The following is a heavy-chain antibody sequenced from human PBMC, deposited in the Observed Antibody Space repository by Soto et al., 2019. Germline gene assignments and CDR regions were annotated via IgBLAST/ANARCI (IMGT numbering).Heavy chain of an antibody. Sequence: QVQLQESGPGLVKPSETLSLTCTVSGGSISSYYWSWIRQPPGKGLEWIGYIYYSGSTNYNPSLNSRVTVAVDTSKNQFSGQLSSVTAADTAVYYCARRVGRLDVWGQGTTVTVSS. J-gene: IGHJ6*02. D-gene: IGHD1-26*01. V-gene: IGHV4-59*01. CDR1: GGSISSYY. CDR3: ARRVGRLDV. CDR2: IYYSGST.